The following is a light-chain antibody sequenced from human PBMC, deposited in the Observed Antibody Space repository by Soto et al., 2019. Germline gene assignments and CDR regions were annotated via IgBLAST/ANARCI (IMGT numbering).Light chain of an antibody. CDR2: DNN. Sequence: QSVLTQPPSVSAAPGQKVTISCTGSSSNIGNNYVSWYQQLPGTAPKLLIYDNNKRPSGIPDRFSGSKSGTSATLGITGLQAGDEADYYCRTCDSSLSAAVFGGGTKLTVL. CDR1: SSNIGNNY. V-gene: IGLV1-51*01. CDR3: RTCDSSLSAAV. J-gene: IGLJ2*01.